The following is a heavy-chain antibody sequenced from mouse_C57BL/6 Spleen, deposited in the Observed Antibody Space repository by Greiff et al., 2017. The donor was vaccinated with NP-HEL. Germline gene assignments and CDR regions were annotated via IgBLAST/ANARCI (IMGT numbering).Heavy chain of an antibody. CDR1: GFTFSDYG. V-gene: IGHV5-17*01. CDR2: ISSGSSTI. J-gene: IGHJ4*01. Sequence: EVKLMESGGGLVKPGGSLKLSCAASGFTFSDYGMHWVRQAPEKGLEWVAYISSGSSTIYYADTVKGRFTISRDNAKNTLLLQMTSLRSEDTAMYYCAGLPTTADAMDYWGQGTSVTVSS. D-gene: IGHD1-2*01. CDR3: AGLPTTADAMDY.